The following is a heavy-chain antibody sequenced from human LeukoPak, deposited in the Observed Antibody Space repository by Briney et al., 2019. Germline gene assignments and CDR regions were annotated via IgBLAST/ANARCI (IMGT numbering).Heavy chain of an antibody. D-gene: IGHD3-10*01. CDR2: IYYSGST. CDR1: GGSISSGDYY. V-gene: IGHV4-30-4*01. J-gene: IGHJ4*02. Sequence: SETLSLTCTVSGGSISSGDYYWSWIRQPPGKGLEWIGYIYYSGSTYYNPSLKSRVTISVDTSKNQFSLKLSSVTAADTAVYYCATSSITMVRGDFNFGYWGQGTLVTVSS. CDR3: ATSSITMVRGDFNFGY.